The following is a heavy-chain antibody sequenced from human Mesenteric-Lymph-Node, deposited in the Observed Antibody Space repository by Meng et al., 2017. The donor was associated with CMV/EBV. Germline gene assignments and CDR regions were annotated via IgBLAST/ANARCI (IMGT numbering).Heavy chain of an antibody. CDR2: ISSSSSYI. J-gene: IGHJ3*02. CDR1: GFTFSSYS. V-gene: IGHV3-21*01. Sequence: GESLKISCAASGFTFSSYSMNWVRQAPGKGLEWVSSISSSSSYIYYADSVKGRFTISRDNAKNSLYLQMNSLRAEDTAVYYCARVRGNLYREDAFDIWGQGTMVTVSS. D-gene: IGHD2-2*02. CDR3: ARVRGNLYREDAFDI.